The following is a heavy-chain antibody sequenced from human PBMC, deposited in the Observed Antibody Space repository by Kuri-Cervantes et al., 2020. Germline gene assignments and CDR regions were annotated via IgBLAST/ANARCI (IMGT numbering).Heavy chain of an antibody. CDR2: IYTSGST. CDR1: GGSISSGSYY. CDR3: AREDCSSTSCYV. V-gene: IGHV4-61*02. J-gene: IGHJ4*02. Sequence: SCTVSGGSISSGSYYWSWIRQPAGKGLEWIGRIYTSGSTNYNPSLKSRVTISVDTSKNQFSLKLSSVTAADTAVYYCAREDCSSTSCYVWGQGTLVTVSS. D-gene: IGHD2-2*01.